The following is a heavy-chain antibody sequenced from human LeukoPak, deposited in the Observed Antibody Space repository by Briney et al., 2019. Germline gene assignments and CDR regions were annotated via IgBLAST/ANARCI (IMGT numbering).Heavy chain of an antibody. CDR1: PLTFNSYS. CDR2: ITTSSRYI. Sequence: GGSLRLSCTASPLTFNSYSLIWVRQAPGKGLEWVSSITTSSRYIYYADSVKGRFTISRDNAKNSLYLQMNGLRVEDTAVHYCARDYSPPHWSENSGYFDSWGQGTLVTVSS. J-gene: IGHJ4*02. D-gene: IGHD1-26*01. V-gene: IGHV3-21*01. CDR3: ARDYSPPHWSENSGYFDS.